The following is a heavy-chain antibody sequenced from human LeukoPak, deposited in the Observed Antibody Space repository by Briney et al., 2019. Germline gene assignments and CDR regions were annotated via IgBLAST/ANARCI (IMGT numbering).Heavy chain of an antibody. CDR2: IRYDGSNK. CDR3: AKEGRRKGYCSSTSCYADAFDI. Sequence: GGSLRLSCAASGFTFSSYGMHWVRQAPGKGLEWVAFIRYDGSNKYYVDSVKGRFTISRDNSKNTLYLQMNSLRAEDTAVYYCAKEGRRKGYCSSTSCYADAFDIWGQGTMVTVSS. CDR1: GFTFSSYG. V-gene: IGHV3-30*02. D-gene: IGHD2-2*01. J-gene: IGHJ3*02.